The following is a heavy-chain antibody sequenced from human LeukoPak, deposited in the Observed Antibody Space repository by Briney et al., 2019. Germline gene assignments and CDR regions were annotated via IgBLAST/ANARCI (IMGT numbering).Heavy chain of an antibody. CDR1: GFTLSAYW. D-gene: IGHD2-2*01. V-gene: IGHV3-7*04. J-gene: IGHJ4*02. Sequence: GGSLRLSCAASGFTLSAYWMSWVRQAPGKGLEWVANIKQDGSEKFYVDSVEGRFTISRDNAKNSPYLQMNNLRAEDTAVYYCARGPLTYCSTTSCQFDQWGQGTLVTVSS. CDR3: ARGPLTYCSTTSCQFDQ. CDR2: IKQDGSEK.